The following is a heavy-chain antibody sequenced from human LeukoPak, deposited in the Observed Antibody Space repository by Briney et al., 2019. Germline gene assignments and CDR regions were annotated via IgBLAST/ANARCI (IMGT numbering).Heavy chain of an antibody. V-gene: IGHV4-34*01. J-gene: IGHJ4*02. D-gene: IGHD6-13*01. Sequence: SETLSLTCAVYGGSFSGYYWSWIRQPPGKGLEWIGEINHSGSTNYNPSLKSRVTISVDTSKNQFSLELSSVTAADTAVYYCARGRSSWYLDYWGQGTLVTVSS. CDR3: ARGRSSWYLDY. CDR1: GGSFSGYY. CDR2: INHSGST.